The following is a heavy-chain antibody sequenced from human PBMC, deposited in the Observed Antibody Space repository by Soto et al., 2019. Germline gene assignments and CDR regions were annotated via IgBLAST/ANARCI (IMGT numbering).Heavy chain of an antibody. D-gene: IGHD3-22*01. J-gene: IGHJ3*02. V-gene: IGHV1-46*01. Sequence: ASVKVSCKASGYTFTSYYMHWVRQAPGQGLEWMGIINPSGGSTSYAQKFQGRVTMTRDTSTSTVYMELSSLRSGDTAVYYCARGAGGNYYDSSGYSGDAFDIWGQGTMVTVSS. CDR3: ARGAGGNYYDSSGYSGDAFDI. CDR2: INPSGGST. CDR1: GYTFTSYY.